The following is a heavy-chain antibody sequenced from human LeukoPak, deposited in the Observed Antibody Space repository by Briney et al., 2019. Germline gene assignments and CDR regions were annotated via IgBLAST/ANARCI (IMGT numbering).Heavy chain of an antibody. V-gene: IGHV3-48*01. CDR1: GLTFGSYS. J-gene: IGHJ4*02. Sequence: GGSLRLSCAASGLTFGSYSMNWVRQAPGKGLEWVSYISSSSSTIYYADSVKGRFTISRDNAKNSLYLQMNSLRAEDTAVYYCARGGGTYSGDYWGQGTLVTVSS. CDR3: ARGGGTYSGDY. CDR2: ISSSSSTI. D-gene: IGHD1-26*01.